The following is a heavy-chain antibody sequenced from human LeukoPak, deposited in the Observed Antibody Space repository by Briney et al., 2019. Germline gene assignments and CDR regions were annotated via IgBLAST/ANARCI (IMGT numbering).Heavy chain of an antibody. CDR1: GGSISSYY. V-gene: IGHV4-4*07. Sequence: SETLSLTCTVSGGSISSYYWSWIRQPAGKGLEWIGRIYTSGSTNYNPSLKSRVTMSADTSKNQFSLKLSSVTAADTAVYYCAREYMEWRFYYYYYYMDVWGKGTTVTVSS. D-gene: IGHD3-3*01. CDR2: IYTSGST. CDR3: AREYMEWRFYYYYYYMDV. J-gene: IGHJ6*03.